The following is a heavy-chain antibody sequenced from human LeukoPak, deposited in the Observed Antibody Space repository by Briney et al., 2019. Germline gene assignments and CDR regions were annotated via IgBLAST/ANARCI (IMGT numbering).Heavy chain of an antibody. V-gene: IGHV3-33*01. CDR1: GFTFSSYG. D-gene: IGHD6-13*01. CDR3: ARDLGAAAGEEDYGVDV. Sequence: GGSLRLSCAASGFTFSSYGMHWVRQAPGKGLEWVAVIWYDGSNKYYADSVKGRFTISRDNSKNTLYLQMNSLRAEDTAVYYCARDLGAAAGEEDYGVDVWGQGTTVTVSS. J-gene: IGHJ6*02. CDR2: IWYDGSNK.